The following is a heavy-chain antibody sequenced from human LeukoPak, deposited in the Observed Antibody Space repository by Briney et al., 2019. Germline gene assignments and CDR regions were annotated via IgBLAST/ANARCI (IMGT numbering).Heavy chain of an antibody. CDR2: IWNDGSIK. J-gene: IGHJ3*01. Sequence: PGRSLRLSCASSVLTFSTYGMHWVRQAPGRGLEWVAVIWNDGSIKYYGDSVKGRFTISRDNSKNTLYLQMNSVRAEDTAVYCCARAVRPFDFWGPGTKVIVSS. V-gene: IGHV3-33*01. CDR3: ARAVRPFDF. CDR1: VLTFSTYG. D-gene: IGHD3-10*01.